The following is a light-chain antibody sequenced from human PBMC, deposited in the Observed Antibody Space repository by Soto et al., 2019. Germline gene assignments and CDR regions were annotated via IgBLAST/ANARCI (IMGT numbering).Light chain of an antibody. CDR1: QTISSW. J-gene: IGKJ1*01. Sequence: DIQMPQSPSTLSGSVGDRVTITCRASQTISSWLAWYQQKPGKAPKLLLYKASTLKSGVPSRFSGSGSGTEFTLTISSLQPDDFATYYGQHYNSYSEAFGQGTKVELK. CDR3: QHYNSYSEA. V-gene: IGKV1-5*03. CDR2: KAS.